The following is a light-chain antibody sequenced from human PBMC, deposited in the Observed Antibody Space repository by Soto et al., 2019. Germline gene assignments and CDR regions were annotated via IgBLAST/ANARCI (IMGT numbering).Light chain of an antibody. CDR3: QTWFTCPPLV. Sequence: QLVLTQSPSASASLGASVKLTCTLTSGHSTYAIAWHQQQPEKGPRYLMKVNSDGSQSKGDGIPDRFSGSSSGAVRYLTISSLQSEDEADYYCQTWFTCPPLVFGGGTKLTVL. V-gene: IGLV4-69*01. CDR2: VNSDGSQ. J-gene: IGLJ3*02. CDR1: SGHSTYA.